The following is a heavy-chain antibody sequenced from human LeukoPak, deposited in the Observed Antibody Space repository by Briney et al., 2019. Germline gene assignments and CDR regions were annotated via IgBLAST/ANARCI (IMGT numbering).Heavy chain of an antibody. CDR3: ARSYSTSSQPNWFDP. D-gene: IGHD6-6*01. Sequence: PSETLSLTCTVSSGSISSSRYYWGWIRQSPGKGLEWIGTISYSGSTYYNPSLQSRVTISVDTSKNQFSLKLRSVTAADTAVYYCARSYSTSSQPNWFDPWGQGTLVTVSS. J-gene: IGHJ5*02. CDR1: SGSISSSRYY. CDR2: ISYSGST. V-gene: IGHV4-39*01.